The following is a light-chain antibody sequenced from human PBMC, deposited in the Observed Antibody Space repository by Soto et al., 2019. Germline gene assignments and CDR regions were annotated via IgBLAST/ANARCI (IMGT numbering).Light chain of an antibody. V-gene: IGKV1-5*03. J-gene: IGKJ1*01. CDR2: KAS. CDR1: QSISSW. CDR3: QQYNSYGT. Sequence: EIQMTQSPSPLSASVGDRVTITCRASQSISSWLAWYQQKPGKAPKLLIYKASSLESGVPSRFSGSGSGTDFTLTISSLQPDDFATYYCQQYNSYGTFGQGTKVDIK.